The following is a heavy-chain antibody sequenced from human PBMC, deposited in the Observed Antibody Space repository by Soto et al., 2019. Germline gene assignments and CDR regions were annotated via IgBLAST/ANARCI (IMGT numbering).Heavy chain of an antibody. V-gene: IGHV3-33*06. CDR2: IWYDGSNK. D-gene: IGHD2-2*01. J-gene: IGHJ6*02. CDR3: AKGVVPDIHSGMAV. Sequence: SLRLSCAASGFTFGSYGVHCVRQAPGKGLEWVAVIWYDGSNKYYADSVKGRFTISRDNSKNTLYLQMNSLRAEDTAVYYCAKGVVPDIHSGMAVWGHGTKVPVS. CDR1: GFTFGSYG.